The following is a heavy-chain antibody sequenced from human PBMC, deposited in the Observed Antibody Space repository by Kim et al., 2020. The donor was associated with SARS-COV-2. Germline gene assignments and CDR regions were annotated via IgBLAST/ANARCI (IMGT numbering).Heavy chain of an antibody. CDR3: ARDSGYCSGGSCPGY. CDR1: GFTFSDYY. V-gene: IGHV3-11*06. J-gene: IGHJ4*02. Sequence: GGSLRLSCAASGFTFSDYYMSWIRQAPGKGLEWVSYISSSSYTNYADSVKGRFTISRDNAKNSLYLQMNSLRAEDTAVYYCARDSGYCSGGSCPGYWGQGTLVTVSS. CDR2: ISSSSYT. D-gene: IGHD2-15*01.